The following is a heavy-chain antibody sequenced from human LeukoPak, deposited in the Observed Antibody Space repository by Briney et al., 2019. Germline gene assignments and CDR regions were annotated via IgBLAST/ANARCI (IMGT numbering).Heavy chain of an antibody. CDR1: GFTFSSYA. Sequence: GGSLRLSCAASGFTFSSYAMHWVRQAPGKGLEWVAVISYDGSNKYYADSVKGRFTISRDNSKNTLYLQMNSLRAEDTAVYYCARVGCSSTSCYPGYLDYWGQGTLVTVSS. CDR2: ISYDGSNK. CDR3: ARVGCSSTSCYPGYLDY. D-gene: IGHD2-2*01. V-gene: IGHV3-30-3*01. J-gene: IGHJ4*02.